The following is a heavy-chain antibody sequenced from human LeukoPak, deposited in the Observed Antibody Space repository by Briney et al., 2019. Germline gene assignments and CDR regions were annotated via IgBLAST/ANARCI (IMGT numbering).Heavy chain of an antibody. D-gene: IGHD3-9*01. CDR3: ARGGGGNSDFLTTYTGASLSFDY. Sequence: GGSLRLSCAASGFTFSSYGMHWVRQAPGKGLEWVAVISYDGSNKYYADSVKGRFTISRDSSKNTLFLQMNGLGAEDTAVYYCARGGGGNSDFLTTYTGASLSFDYWGQGALVTVSS. V-gene: IGHV3-30*03. J-gene: IGHJ4*02. CDR2: ISYDGSNK. CDR1: GFTFSSYG.